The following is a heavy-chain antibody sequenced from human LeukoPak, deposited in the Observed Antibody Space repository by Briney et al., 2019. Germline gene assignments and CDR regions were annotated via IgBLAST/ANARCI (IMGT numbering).Heavy chain of an antibody. D-gene: IGHD6-19*01. CDR3: ARGGTVAGHWYFDL. CDR1: GYGFSGHY. J-gene: IGHJ2*01. V-gene: IGHV1-2*02. CDR2: INPNSGDT. Sequence: ASVKVSCKASGYGFSGHYMDWVRQAPGQGLEWMGWINPNSGDTNFAQKFQGRVTMTRDTSINTAYMELSSLRSDDTAVYYCARGGTVAGHWYFDLWGRGTQVAVSS.